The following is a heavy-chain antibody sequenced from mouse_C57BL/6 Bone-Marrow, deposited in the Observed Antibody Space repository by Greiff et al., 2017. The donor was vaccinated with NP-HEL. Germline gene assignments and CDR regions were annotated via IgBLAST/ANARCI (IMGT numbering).Heavy chain of an antibody. CDR3: TLYYYGSRAGY. J-gene: IGHJ2*01. D-gene: IGHD1-1*01. CDR2: IRNKANNHAK. Sequence: EVQGVESGGGLVQPGGSMKLSCAASGFTFSDAWMDWVRQSPEKGLEWVAEIRNKANNHAKYSAESVKGRFTISRDDSKSSVYLQMNSLRAEDTGIYYCTLYYYGSRAGYWGQGTTLTVSS. V-gene: IGHV6-6*01. CDR1: GFTFSDAW.